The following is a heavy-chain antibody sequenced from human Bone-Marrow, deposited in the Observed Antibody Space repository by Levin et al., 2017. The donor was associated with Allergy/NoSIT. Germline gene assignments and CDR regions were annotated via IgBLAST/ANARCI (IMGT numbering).Heavy chain of an antibody. D-gene: IGHD3-3*01. J-gene: IGHJ4*02. CDR3: ARVTYYDILSPFDY. CDR1: GFTFSHFW. V-gene: IGHV3-74*01. Sequence: GGSLRLSCAASGFTFSHFWIHWVRQVPGKGLEWVSRINSDGSRTDYADSVRDRFIISRDNAKNTLFLQMNSLRPEDTAVYYCARVTYYDILSPFDYWGQGTLVTVSS. CDR2: INSDGSRT.